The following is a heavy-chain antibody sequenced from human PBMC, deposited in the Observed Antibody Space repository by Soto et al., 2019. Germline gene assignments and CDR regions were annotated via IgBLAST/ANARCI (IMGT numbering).Heavy chain of an antibody. CDR2: IYYSGST. CDR3: ARVLAVPAAMLERGYWYFDL. D-gene: IGHD2-2*01. J-gene: IGHJ2*01. V-gene: IGHV4-30-4*01. CDR1: GGSISSGDYY. Sequence: QVQLQESGPGLVKPSQTLSLTCTVSGGSISSGDYYWSWIRQPPGKGLEWIGYIYYSGSTYYNPSXXXRVTISVDTSXXQXSXXLSSVTAADTAVYYCARVLAVPAAMLERGYWYFDLWGRGTLVTVSS.